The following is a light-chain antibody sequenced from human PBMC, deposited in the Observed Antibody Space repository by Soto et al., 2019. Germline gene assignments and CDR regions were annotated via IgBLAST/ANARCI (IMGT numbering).Light chain of an antibody. V-gene: IGLV2-14*01. J-gene: IGLJ1*01. CDR2: GVS. CDR3: SSYTSTTTRV. CDR1: SGDIGAYNY. Sequence: QSVLTQPASVSGSPGQSITISCTGTSGDIGAYNYVSWYQQHPYTAPKLLIYGVSDRPSGVSNRFSASKSGNTASLTISGLQAEDEADYYCSSYTSTTTRVFGTGTKVTVL.